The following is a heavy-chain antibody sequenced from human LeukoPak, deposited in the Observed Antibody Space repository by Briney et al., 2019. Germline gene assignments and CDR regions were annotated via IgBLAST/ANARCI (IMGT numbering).Heavy chain of an antibody. V-gene: IGHV1-8*01. J-gene: IGHJ6*02. D-gene: IGHD3-10*01. CDR1: GYTFTSYD. CDR3: AREYYYGSGSYVPYYYYYYGMDV. CDR2: MNPNSGNT. Sequence: ASVKVSCKASGYTFTSYDINWVRQATGXGLXWMGWMNPNSGNTGYAQKFQGRVTMTRNTSISTAYMELSSLRSEDTAVYYCAREYYYGSGSYVPYYYYYYGMDVWGQGTTVTVSS.